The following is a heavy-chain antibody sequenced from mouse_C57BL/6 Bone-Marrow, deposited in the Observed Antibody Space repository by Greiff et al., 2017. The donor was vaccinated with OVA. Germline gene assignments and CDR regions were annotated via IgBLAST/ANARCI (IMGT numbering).Heavy chain of an antibody. CDR3: AVDSSGYFDY. CDR2: IYPRDGST. Sequence: QVHVKQSGPELVKPGASVKLSCKASGYTFTSYDINWVKQRPGQGLEWIGWIYPRDGSTKYNEKFKGKATLTVDTSSSTAYMELHSLTSEDSAVYFCAVDSSGYFDYWGQGTTLTVSS. CDR1: GYTFTSYD. V-gene: IGHV1-85*01. D-gene: IGHD3-2*02. J-gene: IGHJ2*01.